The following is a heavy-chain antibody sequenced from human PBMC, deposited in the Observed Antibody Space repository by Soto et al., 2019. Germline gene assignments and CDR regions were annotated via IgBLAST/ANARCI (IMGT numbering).Heavy chain of an antibody. V-gene: IGHV3-30-3*01. J-gene: IGHJ4*02. CDR1: GFTFSSYA. D-gene: IGHD4-17*01. CDR3: AGPGVGDAGDYVLDY. CDR2: ISYDGSNK. Sequence: QVQLVESGGGVVQPGRSLRLSCAASGFTFSSYAMQWVRQAPGKGLEWVAVISYDGSNKYYADSVKGRFTISRDNSKNTLYLQMNSLRAEDTAVYYCAGPGVGDAGDYVLDYWGQGTLVTVSS.